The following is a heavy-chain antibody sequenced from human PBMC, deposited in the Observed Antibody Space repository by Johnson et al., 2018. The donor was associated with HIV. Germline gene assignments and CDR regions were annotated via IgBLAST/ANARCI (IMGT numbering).Heavy chain of an antibody. J-gene: IGHJ3*02. CDR2: IWYDGSNK. CDR1: GFTFDDYG. Sequence: QVQLVESGGGVVRPGGSLRLSCAASGFTFDDYGMSWVRQAPGKGLEWVAVIWYDGSNKYYADSVKGRFTISRDNSKNTLYLQMNSLRAEDTAVYYCARGWELQVLDIWGQGTMVTVS. V-gene: IGHV3-33*08. D-gene: IGHD1-26*01. CDR3: ARGWELQVLDI.